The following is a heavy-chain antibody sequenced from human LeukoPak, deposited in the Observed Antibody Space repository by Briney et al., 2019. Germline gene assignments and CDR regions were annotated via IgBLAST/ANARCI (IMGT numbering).Heavy chain of an antibody. CDR1: GFTFSSYA. CDR2: ISGSGGST. CDR3: AKKSSAIVVVTAY. D-gene: IGHD3-22*01. J-gene: IGHJ4*02. Sequence: GGSLRLSCAASGFTFSSYAMSWVRQAPRKGLEWVSAISGSGGSTYYADSVKGRFTISRDNSKNTLYLQMSSLRAEDTAVYYCAKKSSAIVVVTAYWGQGTLVTVSS. V-gene: IGHV3-23*01.